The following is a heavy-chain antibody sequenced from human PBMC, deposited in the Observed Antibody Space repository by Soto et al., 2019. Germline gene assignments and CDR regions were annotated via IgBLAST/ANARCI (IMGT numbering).Heavy chain of an antibody. Sequence: EVQLLESGGDLVQPGGSRRLSCAASGFIFSRYAMSWVRQAPGKGLEWVPVISESGGATYYPGSVKGQFTISRDNAKNMLFLQMNSLRAEDTAVYYCAKGPTTVVREGPDYWGQGTLVTVSS. D-gene: IGHD4-17*01. CDR3: AKGPTTVVREGPDY. J-gene: IGHJ4*02. V-gene: IGHV3-23*01. CDR2: ISESGGAT. CDR1: GFIFSRYA.